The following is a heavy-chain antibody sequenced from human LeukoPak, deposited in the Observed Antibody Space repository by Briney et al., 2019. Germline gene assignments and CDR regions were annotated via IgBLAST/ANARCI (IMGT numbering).Heavy chain of an antibody. J-gene: IGHJ4*02. Sequence: GGSLRLSCAAPGFTFSSYSMNWVRQAPGKGLEWVSYISSSSSTIYFADSVKGRFTISRDTAKNSLYLQMNSLRAEDTAVYYCARGHYGDYVPFDYWGQGTLVTVSS. V-gene: IGHV3-48*01. CDR1: GFTFSSYS. CDR2: ISSSSSTI. CDR3: ARGHYGDYVPFDY. D-gene: IGHD4-17*01.